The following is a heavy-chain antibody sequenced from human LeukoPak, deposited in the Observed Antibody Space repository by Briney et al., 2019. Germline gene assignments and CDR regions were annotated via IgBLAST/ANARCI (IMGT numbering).Heavy chain of an antibody. D-gene: IGHD3-10*01. CDR1: RFTFSSYW. CDR3: ARGPNYYGSGSYYDY. V-gene: IGHV3-48*02. CDR2: ISSSSSTI. Sequence: GGSLRLSCAASRFTFSSYWMSWVRQAPGKGLEWVSYISSSSSTIYYADSVKGRFTISRDNAKNSLYLQMNSLRDEDTAVYYCARGPNYYGSGSYYDYWGQGTLVTVSS. J-gene: IGHJ4*02.